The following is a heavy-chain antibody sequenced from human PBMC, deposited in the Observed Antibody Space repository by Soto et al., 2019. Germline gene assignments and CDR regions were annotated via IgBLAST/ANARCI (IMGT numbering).Heavy chain of an antibody. Sequence: QVQLVQSGAEVKKPGASAKVSCKASGYTFTSYGFTWVRQAPGQGLEWMGWISVYNGNTNYAQKVQGRVTLTTDTSTSTAYMELRSLRSDDTAVYYCARGRYCSSPSCYLDYWGQGTLVTVSS. CDR2: ISVYNGNT. D-gene: IGHD2-2*01. J-gene: IGHJ4*02. CDR1: GYTFTSYG. CDR3: ARGRYCSSPSCYLDY. V-gene: IGHV1-18*01.